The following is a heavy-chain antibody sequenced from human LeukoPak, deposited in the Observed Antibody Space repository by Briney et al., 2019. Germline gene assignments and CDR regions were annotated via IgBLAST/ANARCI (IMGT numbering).Heavy chain of an antibody. CDR1: GFTFSSYA. J-gene: IGHJ4*02. Sequence: GGSLRLSCPASGFTFSSYAMSWVRQPPGKGLDWVSAISGSGGSTYYADSVKGRFTISRDNSKNTLYLQMNSLRAEDTAVYYCAKIVAVAGILDYWGQGTLVTVSS. D-gene: IGHD6-19*01. CDR3: AKIVAVAGILDY. V-gene: IGHV3-23*01. CDR2: ISGSGGST.